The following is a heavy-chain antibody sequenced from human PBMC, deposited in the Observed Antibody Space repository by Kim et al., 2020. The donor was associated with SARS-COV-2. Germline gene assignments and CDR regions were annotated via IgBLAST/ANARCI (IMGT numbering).Heavy chain of an antibody. CDR3: ARVEDGVSLRGLLY. D-gene: IGHD3-16*01. CDR2: ITEDGSET. J-gene: IGHJ4*02. V-gene: IGHV3-74*01. Sequence: GGSLRLSCAASGFTFSSFWVHWVRQTPGKGLVWVSRITEDGSETSYADSVKGRFTVSRDNAENTVYLQMNSLRAEDTAVYYCARVEDGVSLRGLLYWSQGTLVTVSS. CDR1: GFTFSSFW.